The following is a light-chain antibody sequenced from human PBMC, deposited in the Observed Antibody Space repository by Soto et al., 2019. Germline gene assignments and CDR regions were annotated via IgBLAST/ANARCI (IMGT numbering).Light chain of an antibody. CDR2: DVS. J-gene: IGLJ1*01. Sequence: QSALTQPASVSGSPGQSITISCTGTSIDVGGYDYVSWYQQHPGRAPKVIIYDVSNRPSGVSNRFSGSKSGNTASLTISGLQGEDEADYYCTSYTISGTRVFGTGTKLTVL. CDR3: TSYTISGTRV. CDR1: SIDVGGYDY. V-gene: IGLV2-14*01.